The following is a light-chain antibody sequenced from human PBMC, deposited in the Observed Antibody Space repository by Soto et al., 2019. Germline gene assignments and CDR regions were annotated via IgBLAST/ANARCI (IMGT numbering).Light chain of an antibody. V-gene: IGKV3-20*01. CDR2: GAS. Sequence: EIVLTQSPGTLSLSPGERATLSCRASQSVSSSYLAWYQQKPGQAPRLLIYGASGRATGIPDRFSGRGSGTDFTLTIRRLEPEDLAGYYCRLYGSALGLTFGGGTKGESK. CDR1: QSVSSSY. CDR3: RLYGSALGLT. J-gene: IGKJ4*02.